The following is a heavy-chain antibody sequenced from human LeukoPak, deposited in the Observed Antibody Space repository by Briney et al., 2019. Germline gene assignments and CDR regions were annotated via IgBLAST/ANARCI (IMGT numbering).Heavy chain of an antibody. D-gene: IGHD6-13*01. Sequence: PGGSLRLSCAASGFTFSSYSMNWVRQAPGKGLDWDSYISSGGSATYYAASVKGRFTISRDNAKNSLYLQMNGLRGEDTAVYYCARAAYSSSPDYWGQGTLVTVSS. V-gene: IGHV3-48*01. J-gene: IGHJ4*02. CDR3: ARAAYSSSPDY. CDR2: ISSGGSAT. CDR1: GFTFSSYS.